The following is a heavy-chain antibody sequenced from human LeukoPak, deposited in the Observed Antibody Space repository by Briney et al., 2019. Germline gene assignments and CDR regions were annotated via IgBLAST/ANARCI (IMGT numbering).Heavy chain of an antibody. CDR2: IYTSGST. CDR3: ATAPWSITMIVRNNEYFQH. CDR1: GGSISSGSYY. V-gene: IGHV4-61*02. Sequence: PSQTLSLTCTVSGGSISSGSYYWSWIRQPAGKGLEWIGRIYTSGSTNYNPSLKSRIALSVDTSKNQFSLKLSSVTAADTAVYYCATAPWSITMIVRNNEYFQHWGQGTLVTVSS. J-gene: IGHJ1*01. D-gene: IGHD3-22*01.